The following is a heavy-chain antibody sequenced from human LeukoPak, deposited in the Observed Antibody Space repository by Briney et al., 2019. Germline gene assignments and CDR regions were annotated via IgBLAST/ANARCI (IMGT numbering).Heavy chain of an antibody. D-gene: IGHD5-24*01. CDR1: GASLKDSS. Sequence: SETLSLTCTVSGASLKDSSWSWFRQPPGRELDWIGFIHSSGSANSNPSLTSRVAISIDTSKNQFSLNLRSLTAADTAVYFCASGAADGYNFGFDYWGQGTLAAVSS. V-gene: IGHV4-59*12. J-gene: IGHJ4*02. CDR2: IHSSGSA. CDR3: ASGAADGYNFGFDY.